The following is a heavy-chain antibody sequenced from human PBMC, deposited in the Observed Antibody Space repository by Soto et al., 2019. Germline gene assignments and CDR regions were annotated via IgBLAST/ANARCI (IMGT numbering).Heavy chain of an antibody. J-gene: IGHJ6*02. CDR1: GFTFSSYW. CDR3: VKSSRRDITASRGMDV. CDR2: ISYNGGST. D-gene: IGHD3-3*01. Sequence: PGGSLRLSCAASGFTFSSYWMHWVRQAPERGLEYVSAISYNGGSTYYADSVQDRFTVSRDNSKNTLYLQLSSLRVDDTAVYFCVKSSRRDITASRGMDVWGQGTTVTVSS. V-gene: IGHV3-64D*06.